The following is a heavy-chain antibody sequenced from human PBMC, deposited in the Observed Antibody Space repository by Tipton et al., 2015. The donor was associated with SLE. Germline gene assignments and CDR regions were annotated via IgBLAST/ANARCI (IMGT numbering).Heavy chain of an antibody. CDR1: GGSISSGSYY. CDR3: ARLSFDYTSGWYIDY. D-gene: IGHD6-19*01. Sequence: TLSLTCTVSGGSISSGSYYWGWIRQPPGKGLEWIGTIHYNGNTYYNPSLKSRVTISINTSKIQFSLKLTSLTAADTAVYYCARLSFDYTSGWYIDYWGQGSLVTVSS. J-gene: IGHJ4*02. V-gene: IGHV4-39*01. CDR2: IHYNGNT.